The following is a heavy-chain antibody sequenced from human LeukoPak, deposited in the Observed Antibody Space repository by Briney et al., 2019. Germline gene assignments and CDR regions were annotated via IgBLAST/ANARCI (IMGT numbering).Heavy chain of an antibody. CDR2: IYYSGST. CDR3: ARVEARSSPYFDY. D-gene: IGHD1-1*01. Sequence: SETLSLTCTVSGGSISSYYWSWFRQPPGKGLEWVGYIYYSGSTNYNPSLKSRVTISVDTSKNQFSLKLSSVTAADTAVYYCARVEARSSPYFDYWGQGTLVTVSS. V-gene: IGHV4-59*01. J-gene: IGHJ4*02. CDR1: GGSISSYY.